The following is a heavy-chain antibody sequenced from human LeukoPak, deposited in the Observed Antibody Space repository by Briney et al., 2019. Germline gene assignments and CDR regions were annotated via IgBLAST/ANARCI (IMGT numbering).Heavy chain of an antibody. D-gene: IGHD2-2*01. J-gene: IGHJ5*02. CDR1: GGSVSSGSYY. Sequence: PSETLSITCTVSGGSVSSGSYYWSWIRQPPGKGLEWIGFIHNSGSTKYNPSLMSRVTISVDTSKNQFSLKLSSVTAAETAVYYCARGGASSIPFDPWGQGTLVTVSS. CDR3: ARGGASSIPFDP. CDR2: IHNSGST. V-gene: IGHV4-61*01.